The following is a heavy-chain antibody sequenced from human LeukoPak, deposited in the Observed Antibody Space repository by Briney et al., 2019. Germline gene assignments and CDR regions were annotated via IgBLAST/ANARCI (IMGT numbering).Heavy chain of an antibody. CDR1: GRSFSGYY. CDR2: INHSGIT. J-gene: IGHJ5*02. D-gene: IGHD2-15*01. Sequence: SETLSLTCAVYGRSFSGYYWTWIRQTPGQGLEWIGEINHSGITDYNPSLRNRVTISVDTYKNQLSLKLSSVTAADTAIYYCARAVIVVAAATQRNWFDPWGQGTLVTVSS. CDR3: ARAVIVVAAATQRNWFDP. V-gene: IGHV4-34*01.